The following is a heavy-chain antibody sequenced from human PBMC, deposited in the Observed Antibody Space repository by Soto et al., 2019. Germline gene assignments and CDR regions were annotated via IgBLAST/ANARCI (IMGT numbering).Heavy chain of an antibody. CDR2: IIHTGAT. V-gene: IGHV4-34*01. J-gene: IGHJ6*03. Sequence: QVQLDQWGPGVLKPSETLSLTCKVYGGSFSGHYLSWIRQAPGRGLEWIAEIIHTGATHYDPSLKSRVTVSLDTSKNQFSLNLTSVTAADTAVYYCARGIIPDFRRHMDVWGKGTTVTVAS. D-gene: IGHD3-3*01. CDR1: GGSFSGHY. CDR3: ARGIIPDFRRHMDV.